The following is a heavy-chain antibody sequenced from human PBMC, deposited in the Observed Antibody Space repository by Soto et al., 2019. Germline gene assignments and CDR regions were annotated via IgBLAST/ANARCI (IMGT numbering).Heavy chain of an antibody. D-gene: IGHD1-1*01. V-gene: IGHV3-23*01. CDR3: ATGIGNPSYFAY. Sequence: RQAPGKGLEWVSIISGNSVTIAYADSAKGRFTISRDNSKNMLYLQMGSLRAEDTAVYYCATGIGNPSYFAYWGQGTLVTVSS. J-gene: IGHJ4*02. CDR2: ISGNSVTI.